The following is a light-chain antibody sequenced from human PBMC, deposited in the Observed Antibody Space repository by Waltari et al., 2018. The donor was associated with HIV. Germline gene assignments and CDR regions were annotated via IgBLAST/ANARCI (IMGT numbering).Light chain of an antibody. V-gene: IGKV4-1*01. Sequence: DIVMSQSPEYLAVSLGERATINCRSTQSVLYSSNNNNYLAWFQQKPGQPPKVLIYWASNRVSGVPDRFSGGGSGTDFTLTISSLQAEDVAVYYCQQYYSAPVTFGGGPRWRSN. CDR3: QQYYSAPVT. CDR1: QSVLYSSNNNNY. J-gene: IGKJ4*01. CDR2: WAS.